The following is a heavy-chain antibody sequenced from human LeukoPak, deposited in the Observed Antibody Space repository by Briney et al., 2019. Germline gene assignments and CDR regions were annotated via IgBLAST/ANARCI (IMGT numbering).Heavy chain of an antibody. Sequence: GGSLRLSCAASGFSFSTYWMAWVRQAPGKGLEWVANIKEDESAKHQADSVKGRFTIFRDNARNSVYLQMGSLRGEDTAVYYCARDVGGSLDYWGQGTLVTVSS. V-gene: IGHV3-7*01. CDR3: ARDVGGSLDY. CDR1: GFSFSTYW. D-gene: IGHD1-26*01. J-gene: IGHJ4*02. CDR2: IKEDESAK.